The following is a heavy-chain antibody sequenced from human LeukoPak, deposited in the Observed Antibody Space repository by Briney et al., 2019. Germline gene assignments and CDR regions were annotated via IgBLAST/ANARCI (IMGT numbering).Heavy chain of an antibody. V-gene: IGHV3-33*01. D-gene: IGHD6-13*01. CDR1: GFTFSAYG. CDR2: IWFDGSNK. Sequence: GGSLRLSCAASGFTFSAYGMHWVRQAPGKGLEWVAVIWFDGSNKYHADSVKGRFTISRDNSKNTLYLQMNSLRAEDTAVYYCASAAGPFDNWGQGTLVTVSS. J-gene: IGHJ4*02. CDR3: ASAAGPFDN.